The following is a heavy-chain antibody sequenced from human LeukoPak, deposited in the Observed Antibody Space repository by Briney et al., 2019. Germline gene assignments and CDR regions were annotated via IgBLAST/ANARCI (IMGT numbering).Heavy chain of an antibody. D-gene: IGHD1-1*01. CDR2: INHSGST. V-gene: IGHV4-34*01. J-gene: IGHJ4*02. CDR3: ARSLYQLERHFDY. Sequence: PSETLSLTCAVYGGSFSGYYWSWIRQPPGKGLEWIGEINHSGSTNYNPSLKSRVTISVDTSKNQFSLKLSSVTAADTAVYYCARSLYQLERHFDYWGQGTLVTVSS. CDR1: GGSFSGYY.